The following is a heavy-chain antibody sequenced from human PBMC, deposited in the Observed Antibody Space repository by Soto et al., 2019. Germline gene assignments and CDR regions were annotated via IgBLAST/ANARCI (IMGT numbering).Heavy chain of an antibody. J-gene: IGHJ5*02. CDR1: GGSIGSTSSY. V-gene: IGHV4-39*07. CDR2: IYYLGNT. Sequence: PSATLSLTCTVSGGSIGSTSSYWAWIRQPPGKGLEWVGSIYYLGNTYYNPSLKSRVTILVDTSKNQFSLKLSSVTAADTAVYYCATTTGLDCSGGSCQKREWFDPWGQGTLVTVSS. CDR3: ATTTGLDCSGGSCQKREWFDP. D-gene: IGHD2-15*01.